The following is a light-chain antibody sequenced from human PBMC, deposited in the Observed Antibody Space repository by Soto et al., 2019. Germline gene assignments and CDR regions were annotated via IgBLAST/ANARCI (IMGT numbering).Light chain of an antibody. CDR3: QQYYSTPGT. V-gene: IGKV4-1*01. Sequence: DIVMTQSPDSLAVSLGERATINCKSSQSVLYSSNNKNYLAWYQQKPGQPPKLLIYWASTRESGVPDRFSGRGAGTDFSLTSSSLQAEDVAVYYCQQYYSTPGTFGQGTKVEIK. CDR1: QSVLYSSNNKNY. CDR2: WAS. J-gene: IGKJ1*01.